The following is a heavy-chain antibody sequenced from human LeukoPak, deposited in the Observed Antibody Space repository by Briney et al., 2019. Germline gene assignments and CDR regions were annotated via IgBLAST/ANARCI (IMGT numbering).Heavy chain of an antibody. D-gene: IGHD3-16*01. V-gene: IGHV4-30-2*01. CDR3: ARDWGYGMDV. Sequence: SETLSLTCAVYGGSFSGYYWSWTRQPPGKGLEWIGYIYHSGSTYYNPSLKSRVTISVDRSKNQFSLKLSSVTAADTAVYYCARDWGYGMDVWGQGTTVTVSS. J-gene: IGHJ6*02. CDR2: IYHSGST. CDR1: GGSFSGYY.